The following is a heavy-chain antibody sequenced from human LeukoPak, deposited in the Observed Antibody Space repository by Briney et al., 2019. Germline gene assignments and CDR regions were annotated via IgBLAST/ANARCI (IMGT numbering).Heavy chain of an antibody. CDR3: ARDLLRARYGLDV. CDR1: GFTFSSYR. Sequence: PGVSLRLSCAASGFTFSSYRVNWVRQAPGKGLECVSSISSTTSHIYYADSLRGRFTISRDNAKNSLYLQMNSLRAEDTAVYYCARDLLRARYGLDVWGQGTTVTVSS. J-gene: IGHJ6*02. CDR2: ISSTTSHI. V-gene: IGHV3-21*01.